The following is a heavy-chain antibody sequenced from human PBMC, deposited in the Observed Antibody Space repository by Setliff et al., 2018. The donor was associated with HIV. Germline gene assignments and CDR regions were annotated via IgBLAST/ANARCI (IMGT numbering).Heavy chain of an antibody. CDR3: ARKGVDLYFGVDAFDM. V-gene: IGHV4-38-2*01. CDR2: IHDSGRT. Sequence: PSETLSLTCGVSGYSLTSGYYWGWIRQPPGKGLEWIGSIHDSGRTYYNPSLKSRVTISVDTSKNQFSLKLSSVTAADTSVYYCARKGVDLYFGVDAFDMWGQGTMVTVSS. J-gene: IGHJ3*02. CDR1: GYSLTSGYY. D-gene: IGHD3-10*01.